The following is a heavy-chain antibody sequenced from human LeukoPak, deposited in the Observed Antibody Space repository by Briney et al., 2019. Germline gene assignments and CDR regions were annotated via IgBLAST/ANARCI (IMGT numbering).Heavy chain of an antibody. V-gene: IGHV4-59*01. CDR3: AAMVRGVTFDY. Sequence: PSETLSLTCTVSGGSISSYYWSWIRQPPGKGLEWIGYIYYSGSTNYNPSPKSRVTISVDTSKNQFSLKLSSVTAADTAVYYCAAMVRGVTFDYWGQGTLVTVSS. J-gene: IGHJ4*02. CDR1: GGSISSYY. CDR2: IYYSGST. D-gene: IGHD3-10*01.